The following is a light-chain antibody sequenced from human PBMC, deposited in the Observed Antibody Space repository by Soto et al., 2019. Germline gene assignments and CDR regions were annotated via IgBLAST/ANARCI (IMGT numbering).Light chain of an antibody. Sequence: QPVLTQSSSASASLGSSVKLTCTLSSGHSSYIIAWHQQQPGKAPRYLMKLEVSGSYNKRSGVPDRFSGSSSWADRYLTISNLQFEDEADYYCETWDNNILVFGGGTKLTVL. CDR2: LEVSGSY. V-gene: IGLV4-60*02. CDR3: ETWDNNILV. CDR1: SGHSSYI. J-gene: IGLJ2*01.